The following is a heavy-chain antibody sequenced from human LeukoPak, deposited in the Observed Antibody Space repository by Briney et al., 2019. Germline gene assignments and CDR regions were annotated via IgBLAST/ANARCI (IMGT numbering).Heavy chain of an antibody. J-gene: IGHJ4*02. D-gene: IGHD3-22*01. CDR3: ARAGDYYDSSGYYLDY. CDR1: GGTFSSYA. V-gene: IGHV1-46*01. CDR2: INPSGGST. Sequence: ASVKVSCKASGGTFSSYAISWVRQAPGQGLEWMGIINPSGGSTSYAQKFQGRVTMTRDTSTSTVYMELSSLRSEDTAVYYCARAGDYYDSSGYYLDYWGQGTLVTVSS.